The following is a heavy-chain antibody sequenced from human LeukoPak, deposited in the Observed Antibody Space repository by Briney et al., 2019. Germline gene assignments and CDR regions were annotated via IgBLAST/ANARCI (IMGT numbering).Heavy chain of an antibody. J-gene: IGHJ5*02. V-gene: IGHV3-74*01. D-gene: IGHD4-17*01. CDR3: ARDGYGES. CDR1: GFTFSSYW. CDR2: ISGDGSST. Sequence: PGGSLRLSCAASGFTFSSYWMHWVRQAPGKGLVWVSRISGDGSSTAYADPVKGRFTISRDNAKNTLYLQMNSLRAEDTAVYYCARDGYGESWGQGTLVTVSS.